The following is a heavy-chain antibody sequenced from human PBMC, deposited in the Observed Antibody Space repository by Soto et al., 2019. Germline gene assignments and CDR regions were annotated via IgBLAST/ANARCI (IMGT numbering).Heavy chain of an antibody. CDR3: ARDVGPAYYGSGRPFDN. CDR2: TYYGGST. V-gene: IGHV4-30-4*01. CDR1: GGSIRSGNYY. Sequence: SETLSLTCTVSGGSIRSGNYYWTWIRQPPGKGLEWIGYTYYGGSTSYNPSLQSRIAISVDTSKNQFSLRLNSLTAADTAVYFCARDVGPAYYGSGRPFDNWGMGTLVTVSS. J-gene: IGHJ4*02. D-gene: IGHD3-10*01.